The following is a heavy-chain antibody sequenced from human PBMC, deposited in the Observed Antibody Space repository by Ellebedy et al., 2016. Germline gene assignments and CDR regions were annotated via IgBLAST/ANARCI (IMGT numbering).Heavy chain of an antibody. CDR3: AFTVSHIPGWLQSDY. V-gene: IGHV1-69*13. CDR2: IIPIFGTA. J-gene: IGHJ4*02. CDR1: GGTFSSYA. D-gene: IGHD5-24*01. Sequence: SVKVSCXASGGTFSSYAISWVRQAPGQGLEWMGGIIPIFGTANYAQKFQGRVTITADESTSTAYMELSSLRSEDTAVYYCAFTVSHIPGWLQSDYWGQGTLVTVSS.